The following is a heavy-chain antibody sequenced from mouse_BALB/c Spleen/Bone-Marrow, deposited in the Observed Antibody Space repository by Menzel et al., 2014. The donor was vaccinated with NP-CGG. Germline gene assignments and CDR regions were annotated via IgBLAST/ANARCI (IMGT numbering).Heavy chain of an antibody. V-gene: IGHV2-9*02. CDR3: ASMITTTY. CDR2: IWAGRST. CDR1: WFSLASYG. D-gene: IGHD2-4*01. Sequence: VQLQQSGPGLVAPSQSLSITCTVSWFSLASYGVHWVRQPPGKGLEWLGVIWAGRSTNYNSALMSRLSISKDNSKSQVFLKMNSLQTDDTAMYYCASMITTTYWGQGTLVTVSA. J-gene: IGHJ3*01.